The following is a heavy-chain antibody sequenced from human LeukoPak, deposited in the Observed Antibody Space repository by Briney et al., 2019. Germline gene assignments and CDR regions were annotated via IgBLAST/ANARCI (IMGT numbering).Heavy chain of an antibody. CDR1: GFTFSTYA. Sequence: GGSLRLSCAASGFTFSTYAMSWVRQTPGKGLEWVSAVSGSGDSTYYADSVKGRFTVSRDNSKNTLYLHMNSLRAEDMAIYYCAKGDDIAAAGTLHFDHWGQGTLVTVSS. J-gene: IGHJ1*01. CDR3: AKGDDIAAAGTLHFDH. V-gene: IGHV3-23*01. D-gene: IGHD6-13*01. CDR2: VSGSGDST.